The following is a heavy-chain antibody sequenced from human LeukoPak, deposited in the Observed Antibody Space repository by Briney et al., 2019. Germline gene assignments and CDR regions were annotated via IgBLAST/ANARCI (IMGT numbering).Heavy chain of an antibody. J-gene: IGHJ3*02. CDR2: IREDGSEK. D-gene: IGHD3-22*01. Sequence: PGGSLRLSCAASGFTFSSSWMTWVRQAPGKGLEWVASIREDGSEKTSVDSVKGRFTISRDNAKNSLYLQMNSLRAEDTAVYYCARDITMIVVETINDAFDIWGQGTMVTVSS. V-gene: IGHV3-7*01. CDR1: GFTFSSSW. CDR3: ARDITMIVVETINDAFDI.